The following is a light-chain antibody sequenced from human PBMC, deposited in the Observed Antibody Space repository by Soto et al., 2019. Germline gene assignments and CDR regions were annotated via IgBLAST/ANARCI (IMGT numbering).Light chain of an antibody. V-gene: IGKV1-9*01. J-gene: IGKJ4*01. Sequence: DRVTATCRASLGISSYLAWYQHKPGKAPMLLIYDASTLQYGVPSRFSGSGSGTEFALTISSLQPEDFATYYCQQLNSYPLTFGGGSKVDI. CDR2: DAS. CDR3: QQLNSYPLT. CDR1: LGISSY.